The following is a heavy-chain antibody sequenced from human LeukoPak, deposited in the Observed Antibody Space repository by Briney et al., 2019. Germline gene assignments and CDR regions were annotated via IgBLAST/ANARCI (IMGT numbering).Heavy chain of an antibody. CDR1: GYSFTTHW. J-gene: IGHJ4*02. CDR3: ARLRWPRGGRSSFDY. V-gene: IGHV5-51*01. D-gene: IGHD3-10*01. Sequence: GESLKISCKGSGYSFTTHWIGWVRQMPGKGLEWMVIVNPDDSDTKYSPSFQGQVTISADKSITTAYLQWSSLKASDTAMYYCARLRWPRGGRSSFDYWGQGALVTVSS. CDR2: VNPDDSDT.